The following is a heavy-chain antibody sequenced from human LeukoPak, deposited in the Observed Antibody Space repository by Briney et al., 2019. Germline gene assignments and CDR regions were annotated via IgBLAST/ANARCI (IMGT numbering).Heavy chain of an antibody. CDR3: ARLHATPPFYYFDY. J-gene: IGHJ4*02. CDR2: IYPGDSDT. CDR1: GYSFTNYW. Sequence: GESLKISCKGSGYSFTNYWIGWVRQMPGKGLEWMGIIYPGDSDTRYSPSFQGQVTFSADKSISTVYLRWSSLRASDTAIYYCARLHATPPFYYFDYWGQGTLVTVSS. D-gene: IGHD2-8*01. V-gene: IGHV5-51*01.